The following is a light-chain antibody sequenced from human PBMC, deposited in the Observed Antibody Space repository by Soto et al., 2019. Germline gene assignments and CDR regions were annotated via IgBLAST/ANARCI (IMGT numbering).Light chain of an antibody. CDR2: DVS. J-gene: IGKJ2*01. Sequence: DIQMTQSPSAVSASVGDRVTITCRASQSVYGWLAWYQKKPGKGPKMLIYDVSKLGSEVPSRFSGRGFGTEFTLVISSLQPDDFATYYCQQYQAFPITFGQGTKLELK. V-gene: IGKV1-5*01. CDR3: QQYQAFPIT. CDR1: QSVYGW.